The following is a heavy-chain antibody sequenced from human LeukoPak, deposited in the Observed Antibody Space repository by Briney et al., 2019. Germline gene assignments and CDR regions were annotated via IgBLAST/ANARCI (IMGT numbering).Heavy chain of an antibody. V-gene: IGHV3-21*04. Sequence: PGGSLRLSCAASGFTFSSYSMNWVRQAPGKGLEWVSSISSSSSYIYYADSVKGRFTISRDNSKNFLYLQMNTLTTEDTAVYFCAKDGDYSDYDIDYWGQGTLVTVSS. CDR2: ISSSSSYI. J-gene: IGHJ4*02. CDR1: GFTFSSYS. D-gene: IGHD5-12*01. CDR3: AKDGDYSDYDIDY.